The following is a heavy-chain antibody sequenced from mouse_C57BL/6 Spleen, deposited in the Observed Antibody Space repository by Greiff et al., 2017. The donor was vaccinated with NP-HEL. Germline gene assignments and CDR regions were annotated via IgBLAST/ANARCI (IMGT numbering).Heavy chain of an antibody. CDR2: IHPNSGST. CDR3: AREARLRQDFDY. CDR1: GYTFTSYW. J-gene: IGHJ2*01. Sequence: QVQLQQPGAELVKPGASVKLSCKASGYTFTSYWMHWVKQRPGQGLEWIGMIHPNSGSTNYNEKFKSKATLTVDKSSSTAYMQLSSLTSEDSAVYYCAREARLRQDFDYWGQGTTLTVSS. V-gene: IGHV1-64*01. D-gene: IGHD2-4*01.